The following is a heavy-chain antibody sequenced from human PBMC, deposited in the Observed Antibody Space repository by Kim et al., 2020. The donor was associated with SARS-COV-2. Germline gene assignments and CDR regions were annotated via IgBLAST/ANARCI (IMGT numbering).Heavy chain of an antibody. CDR1: GFTFSSYW. CDR2: IKQDGSEK. Sequence: GGSLRLSCAASGFTFSSYWMSWVRQAPGKGLEWVANIKQDGSEKYYVDSVKGRFTISRDNAKNSLYLQMNSLRAEDTAVYYCLLVVWLPEPYYYYGMDVWGQGTTVTVSS. J-gene: IGHJ6*02. D-gene: IGHD2-8*02. V-gene: IGHV3-7*01. CDR3: LLVVWLPEPYYYYGMDV.